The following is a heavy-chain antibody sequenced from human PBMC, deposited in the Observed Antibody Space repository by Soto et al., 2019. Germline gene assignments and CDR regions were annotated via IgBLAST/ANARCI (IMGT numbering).Heavy chain of an antibody. CDR1: GYTFTSYG. Sequence: QVQLVQSGAEVKKPGASVKVSCKASGYTFTSYGISWVRQAPGQGLEWMRWISAYNGNTNYAQKLQGRVTMTTDTSTSTAYMELRSLRSDDTAVYYCARDRSSSGWYYYYYGMDVWGQGTTVTVSS. CDR2: ISAYNGNT. D-gene: IGHD6-19*01. CDR3: ARDRSSSGWYYYYYGMDV. V-gene: IGHV1-18*04. J-gene: IGHJ6*02.